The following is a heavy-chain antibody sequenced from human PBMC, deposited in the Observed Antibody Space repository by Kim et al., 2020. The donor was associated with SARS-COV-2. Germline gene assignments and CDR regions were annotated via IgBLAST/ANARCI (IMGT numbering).Heavy chain of an antibody. CDR3: ARAHSDNPYGMDV. Sequence: SVKVSCKASGGTFSSYAISWVRQAPGQGLEWMGRIIPILGIANYAQKFQGRVTITADKSTSTAYMELSSLRSEDTAVYYCARAHSDNPYGMDVWGQGTTVTVSS. CDR1: GGTFSSYA. CDR2: IIPILGIA. J-gene: IGHJ6*02. V-gene: IGHV1-69*04.